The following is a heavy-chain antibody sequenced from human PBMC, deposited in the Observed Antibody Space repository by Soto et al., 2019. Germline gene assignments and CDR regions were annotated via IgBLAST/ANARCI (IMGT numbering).Heavy chain of an antibody. Sequence: DVQLVESGGGLVKPGGSLRLSCTVSGFTFSNYTMDWVRQAPGKGLEWVSSISSGSNYIYYADSVKGRFTISRDNAKNSLYLQMNSLRAEDTAVFYCARGIYCTLDTCYTGYYYMDVWGKGTTVTVSS. J-gene: IGHJ6*03. CDR1: GFTFSNYT. CDR2: ISSGSNYI. CDR3: ARGIYCTLDTCYTGYYYMDV. D-gene: IGHD2-2*02. V-gene: IGHV3-21*01.